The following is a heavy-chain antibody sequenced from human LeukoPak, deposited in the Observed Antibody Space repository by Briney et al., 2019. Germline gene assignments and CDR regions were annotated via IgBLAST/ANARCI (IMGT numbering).Heavy chain of an antibody. V-gene: IGHV1-2*02. CDR2: INPNSGGT. CDR1: GYTFTGYY. Sequence: ASVKVSCKASGYTFTGYYMRWVRQAPGQGLEWMGWINPNSGGTNYAQKFQGRVTMTRDTSISTAYMELSRLRSDDTAVYYCARDQFVVVVAATGNWFDPWGQGTLVTVSS. CDR3: ARDQFVVVVAATGNWFDP. J-gene: IGHJ5*02. D-gene: IGHD2-15*01.